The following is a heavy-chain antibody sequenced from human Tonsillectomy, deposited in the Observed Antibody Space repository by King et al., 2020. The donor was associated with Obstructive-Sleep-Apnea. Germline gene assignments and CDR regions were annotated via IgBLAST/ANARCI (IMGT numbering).Heavy chain of an antibody. V-gene: IGHV4-38-2*02. Sequence: QLQESGPGLVKPWETLSLTCNVSGYSISSGHYWGWVRQPPGKGLEWIGHIHYSGSTYYNPSLQSRVAMSLDTSWDQFSLRLSSVTAADTAVYFCARLGFRGATGNYVPASLGDYWGQGTLVIVSS. CDR2: IHYSGST. CDR3: ARLGFRGATGNYVPASLGDY. J-gene: IGHJ4*02. CDR1: GYSISSGHY. D-gene: IGHD2-2*01.